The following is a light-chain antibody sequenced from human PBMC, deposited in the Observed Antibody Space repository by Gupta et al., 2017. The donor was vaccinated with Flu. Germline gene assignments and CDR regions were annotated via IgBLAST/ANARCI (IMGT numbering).Light chain of an antibody. CDR1: QSISYF. CDR2: AAS. J-gene: IGKJ2*01. V-gene: IGKV1-39*01. Sequence: DIQMTQSPSSLSASVGDRVTITCRASQSISYFLNWYQQKPGKAPKLLIYAASKWQSGVPSRFSGSGYGTDLTLTISSRQPEDSAAYYCQQTDRNPPYTFGQGTKMEIK. CDR3: QQTDRNPPYT.